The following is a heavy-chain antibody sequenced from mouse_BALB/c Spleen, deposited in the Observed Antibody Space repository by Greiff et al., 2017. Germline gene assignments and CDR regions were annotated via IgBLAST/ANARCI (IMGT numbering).Heavy chain of an antibody. CDR1: GYTFTSYW. CDR3: TRDGNYPAWFAY. CDR2: IYPGSGST. V-gene: IGHV1S22*01. J-gene: IGHJ3*01. Sequence: LQQPGSELVRPGASVKLSCKASGYTFTSYWMHWVKQRPGQGLEWIGNIYPGSGSTNYDEKFKSKATLTVDTSSSTAYMQLSSLTSEDSAVYYCTRDGNYPAWFAYWGQGTLVTVSA. D-gene: IGHD2-1*01.